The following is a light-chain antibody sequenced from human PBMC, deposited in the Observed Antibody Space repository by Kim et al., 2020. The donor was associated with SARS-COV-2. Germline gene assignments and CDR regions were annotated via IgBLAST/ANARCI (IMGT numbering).Light chain of an antibody. V-gene: IGKV3-20*01. CDR1: SSY. CDR3: LQYDTAPRYT. Sequence: TLSLSPGEQATLSCKSRSSYLAWYQQKPGQSPRLLIYGASSRAAGVPARFSGSGSGTDFTLTITNVEPEDCAVYYCLQYDTAPRYTFGQGTKLEI. J-gene: IGKJ2*01. CDR2: GAS.